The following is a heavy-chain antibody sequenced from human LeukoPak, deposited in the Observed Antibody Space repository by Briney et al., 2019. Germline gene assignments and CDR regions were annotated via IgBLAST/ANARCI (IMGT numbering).Heavy chain of an antibody. Sequence: PGGSLRLSCAASGFTFSGHWMSWVRQAPGKGLERVANINQGGSDKYYVDSVKGRFTISRDNANNLLYLQMNGLRGEDTAVYYCTRDRSRAEDDWGQGTLFTVSS. CDR2: INQGGSDK. D-gene: IGHD1-14*01. CDR1: GFTFSGHW. CDR3: TRDRSRAEDD. J-gene: IGHJ4*02. V-gene: IGHV3-7*01.